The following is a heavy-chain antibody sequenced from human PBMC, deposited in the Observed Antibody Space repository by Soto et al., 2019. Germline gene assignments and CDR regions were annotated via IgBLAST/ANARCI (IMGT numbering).Heavy chain of an antibody. D-gene: IGHD3-3*01. CDR2: INPNSGGT. CDR1: GYTFTGYY. CDR3: ARGQAYDFWSGLTFDP. J-gene: IGHJ5*02. V-gene: IGHV1-2*04. Sequence: GASVKVSCKASGYTFTGYYMHWVRQAPGQGLEWMGWINPNSGGTNYAQKFQGWVTMTRDTSISTAYMELSRLRSDDTAVYYCARGQAYDFWSGLTFDPWGQGTLVTVSS.